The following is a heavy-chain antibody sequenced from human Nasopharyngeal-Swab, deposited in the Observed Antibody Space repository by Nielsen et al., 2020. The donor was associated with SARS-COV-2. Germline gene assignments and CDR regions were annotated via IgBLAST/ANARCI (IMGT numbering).Heavy chain of an antibody. J-gene: IGHJ6*02. CDR1: GFTFSSYN. Sequence: GGSLRLSCAASGFTFSSYNMNWVRQAPGKGLEWVSSISSSSSYIYYADSVKGQFTISRDNAKNSLYLQMNSLRAEDTAVYYCARGCVLTGPSCYYYGMDVWGQGTTVTVSS. D-gene: IGHD3-9*01. CDR3: ARGCVLTGPSCYYYGMDV. CDR2: ISSSSSYI. V-gene: IGHV3-21*01.